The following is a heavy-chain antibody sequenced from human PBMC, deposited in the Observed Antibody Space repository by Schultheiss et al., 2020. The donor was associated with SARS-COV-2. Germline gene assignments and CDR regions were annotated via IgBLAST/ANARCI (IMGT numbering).Heavy chain of an antibody. CDR3: ARDGYATYYYGMDV. Sequence: SETLSLTCPVSGGSISSGGYYWSWIRQHPGKGLEWIGYIYYSGSTNYNPSLKSRVTISVDTSKNQFSLKLTSVTAADTAVYYCARDGYATYYYGMDVWGQGTTVTVSS. V-gene: IGHV4-61*08. J-gene: IGHJ6*02. CDR1: GGSISSGGYY. CDR2: IYYSGST. D-gene: IGHD5-12*01.